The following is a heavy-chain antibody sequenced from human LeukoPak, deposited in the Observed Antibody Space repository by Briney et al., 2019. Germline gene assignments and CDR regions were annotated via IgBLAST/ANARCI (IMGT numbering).Heavy chain of an antibody. CDR1: GFTFSSYS. CDR3: ANYCSGGSCNGGY. Sequence: GRSLRLSCAASGFTFSSYSMNWVRQAPGKGLEWVSSISSSSSYIYYADSVKGRFTISRDNAKNSLYLQMNSLRAEDTAVYYCANYCSGGSCNGGYWGQGTLVTVSS. CDR2: ISSSSSYI. J-gene: IGHJ4*02. D-gene: IGHD2-15*01. V-gene: IGHV3-21*01.